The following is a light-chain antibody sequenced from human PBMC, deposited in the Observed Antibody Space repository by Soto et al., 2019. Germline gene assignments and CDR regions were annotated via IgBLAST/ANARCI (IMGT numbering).Light chain of an antibody. Sequence: QSVLTQPPSVSGAPGQRVTISCTGSSSNIGAGYDVHWYLQLPGAAPKLLIYGNTNRPSGVPDRFSGSKSGTSASQAITGLRAEDEADYYCQSYASSPSANFVFGTGTKVTVL. CDR1: SSNIGAGYD. V-gene: IGLV1-40*01. J-gene: IGLJ1*01. CDR3: QSYASSPSANFV. CDR2: GNT.